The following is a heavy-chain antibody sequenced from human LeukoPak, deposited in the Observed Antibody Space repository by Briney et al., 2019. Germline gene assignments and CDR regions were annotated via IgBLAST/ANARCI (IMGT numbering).Heavy chain of an antibody. CDR2: INHSGST. CDR3: ARGLLGYCSSTSCQTHGDY. V-gene: IGHV4-34*01. D-gene: IGHD2-2*01. CDR1: GGSFSGYY. Sequence: SETLSLTCAVYGGSFSGYYWSWIRQPPGKGLEWIGDINHSGSTNYNPSLKSRVTISVDTSKNQFSLKLSSVTAADTAVYYCARGLLGYCSSTSCQTHGDYWGQGTLVTVSS. J-gene: IGHJ4*02.